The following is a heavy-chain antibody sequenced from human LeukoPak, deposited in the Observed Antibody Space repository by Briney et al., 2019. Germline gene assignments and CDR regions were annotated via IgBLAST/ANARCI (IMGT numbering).Heavy chain of an antibody. Sequence: GGPLRLSCAASGFTFSSYGMHWVRQAPGKGLEGVAFIHFDGSTKYSGDSVQGRFTISRDNSRNILYLQMNNRRPEDTAFYYCAKDQCTRTSCDGYPGYWGQGTLVTVSS. V-gene: IGHV3-30*02. CDR3: AKDQCTRTSCDGYPGY. D-gene: IGHD2-2*01. CDR2: IHFDGSTK. J-gene: IGHJ4*02. CDR1: GFTFSSYG.